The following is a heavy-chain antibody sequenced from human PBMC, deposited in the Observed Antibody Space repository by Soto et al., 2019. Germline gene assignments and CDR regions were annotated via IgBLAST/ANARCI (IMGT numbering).Heavy chain of an antibody. CDR2: INPSGGST. CDR3: ARAGEGYCSGGSCYGAHLLFLPRHYSYGMHV. J-gene: IGHJ6*02. CDR1: GYTFTSYY. Sequence: ASVKVSCKASGYTFTSYYMHWVRQAPGQGLEWMGIINPSGGSTSYAQKFQGRVTMTRDTSTSTVYMELSSLRSEDTAVYYCARAGEGYCSGGSCYGAHLLFLPRHYSYGMHVRGQATTVTV. D-gene: IGHD2-15*01. V-gene: IGHV1-46*01.